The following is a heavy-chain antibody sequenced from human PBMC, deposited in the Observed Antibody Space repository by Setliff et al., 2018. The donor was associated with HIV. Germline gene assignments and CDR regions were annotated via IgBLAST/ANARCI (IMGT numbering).Heavy chain of an antibody. Sequence: LRLSCAASGFTSNTFAMQWVRQAPGKGLEWVALISYDGTDKYYAHSVKGRFTISRDNSRSTLQLQMNSLRPEDTAAYYCTKDQGYCASPTCCGGADYWGQGMLVTVSS. D-gene: IGHD2-2*01. CDR2: ISYDGTDK. J-gene: IGHJ4*02. CDR1: GFTSNTFA. CDR3: TKDQGYCASPTCCGGADY. V-gene: IGHV3-30*04.